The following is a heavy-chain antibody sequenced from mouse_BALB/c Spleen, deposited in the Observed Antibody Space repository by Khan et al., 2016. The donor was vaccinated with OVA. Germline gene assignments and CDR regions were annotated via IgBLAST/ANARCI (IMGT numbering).Heavy chain of an antibody. D-gene: IGHD1-1*01. V-gene: IGHV2-9*02. CDR3: AREHGSSHWYFDV. CDR1: GFSLTSYG. Sequence: QVQLKQSGPGLVAPSQSLSITCTVSGFSLTSYGVHWVRQPPGKDLEWLGVIWTGGSTNYNSALRSRLTINKDNSKSQVFLKMNNLQTDDTAMYCCAREHGSSHWYFDVWGAGTTVTVSS. J-gene: IGHJ1*01. CDR2: IWTGGST.